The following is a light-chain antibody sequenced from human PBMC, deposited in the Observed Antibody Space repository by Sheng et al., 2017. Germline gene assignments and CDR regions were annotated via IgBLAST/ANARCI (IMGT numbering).Light chain of an antibody. CDR3: QHYSNYPYT. CDR2: KAS. V-gene: IGKV1-5*03. CDR1: QSISTW. Sequence: DVQMTQSPSTLSASVGDRVTVTCRASQSISTWLAWYQQKPGKAPNLLIYKASNLETGVPSRFSGSGSGTEFTLTISGLQPDDFATYYCQHYSNYPYTFGQGTKLEIK. J-gene: IGKJ2*01.